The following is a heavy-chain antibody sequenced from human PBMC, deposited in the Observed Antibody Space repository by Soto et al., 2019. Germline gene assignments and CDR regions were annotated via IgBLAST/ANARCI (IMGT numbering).Heavy chain of an antibody. CDR2: ISWNSGSI. V-gene: IGHV3-9*01. CDR1: GFTFDDYA. D-gene: IGHD3-22*01. CDR3: AKLYWDTAHNYYDSSDETLFDY. J-gene: IGHJ4*02. Sequence: HPGGSLRLSCAASGFTFDDYAMHWVRQAPGKGLEWVSGISWNSGSIGYADSVKGRFTISRDNAKNSLYLQMNSLRAEDTAVYYCAKLYWDTAHNYYDSSDETLFDYWGQGTLVTVSS.